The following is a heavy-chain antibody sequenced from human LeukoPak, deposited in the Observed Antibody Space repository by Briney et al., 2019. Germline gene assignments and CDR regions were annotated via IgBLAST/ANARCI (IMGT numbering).Heavy chain of an antibody. J-gene: IGHJ4*02. CDR2: INHSGST. V-gene: IGHV4-34*01. D-gene: IGHD3-10*01. Sequence: SETLSLTCAVYGGSFSGYYWSWIRQPPGKGLEWIGEINHSGSTNYNPSLKRRATISVDTSKNQFSLKLSSVSAADTAVYYCARGTRWDGSGSTPGFFDYWGQGTLVTVSS. CDR1: GGSFSGYY. CDR3: ARGTRWDGSGSTPGFFDY.